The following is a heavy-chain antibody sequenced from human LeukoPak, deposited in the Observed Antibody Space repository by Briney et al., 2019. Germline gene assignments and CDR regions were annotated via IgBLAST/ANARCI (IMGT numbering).Heavy chain of an antibody. J-gene: IGHJ4*02. CDR2: FDATDSNT. Sequence: PGDSLKISCKASGYSFTRYWISWVRQMPGKGLEWMGRFDATDSNTVYSPSFQGHVTTSTDKSINTAYLQWSSLKASDTAMYYCARHALGGSGWYYFDYWGQGTVVTVSS. D-gene: IGHD6-19*01. CDR1: GYSFTRYW. CDR3: ARHALGGSGWYYFDY. V-gene: IGHV5-10-1*01.